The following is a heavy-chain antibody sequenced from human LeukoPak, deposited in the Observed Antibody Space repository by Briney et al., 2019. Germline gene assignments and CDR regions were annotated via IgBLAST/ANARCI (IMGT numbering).Heavy chain of an antibody. CDR2: ISYSGTT. CDR3: ARHSGGQQQVVKAYDY. J-gene: IGHJ4*02. D-gene: IGHD6-13*01. CDR1: GGSISSYF. V-gene: IGHV4-59*08. Sequence: SETLSLTCTVSGGSISSYFWSWIRQSPGKGLEWIAYISYSGTTKYNPSLKSRVTISLGTSKNQFSLKLSSVTAADTAVYYCARHSGGQQQVVKAYDYWGQGTLVTVSS.